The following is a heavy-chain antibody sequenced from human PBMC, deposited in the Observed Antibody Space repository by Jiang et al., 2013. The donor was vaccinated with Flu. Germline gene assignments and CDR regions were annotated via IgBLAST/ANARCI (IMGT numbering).Heavy chain of an antibody. V-gene: IGHV4-61*02. CDR2: IYTSGST. CDR1: GGSISSGSYY. D-gene: IGHD3-9*01. CDR3: ARELSGYDILTGYYNKGNWFDP. J-gene: IGHJ5*02. Sequence: PSQTLSLTCTVSGGSISSGSYYWSWIRQPAGKGLEWIGRIYTSGSTNYNPSLKSRVTISVDTSKNQFSLKLSSVTAADTAVYYCARELSGYDILTGYYNKGNWFDPWGQGTLVTVSS.